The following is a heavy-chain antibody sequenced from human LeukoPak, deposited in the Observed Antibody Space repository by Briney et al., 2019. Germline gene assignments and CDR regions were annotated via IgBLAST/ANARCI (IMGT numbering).Heavy chain of an antibody. V-gene: IGHV4-34*01. J-gene: IGHJ4*02. Sequence: PSETLSLTCAVYGGSFSGYYWSWIRQPPGKGLEWIGEINHSGSTNYNPSLKSRVTISVDTSKNQFSLELSSVTAADTAVYYCARSLTYYYGSGSYYYWGQGTLVTVFS. D-gene: IGHD3-10*01. CDR2: INHSGST. CDR1: GGSFSGYY. CDR3: ARSLTYYYGSGSYYY.